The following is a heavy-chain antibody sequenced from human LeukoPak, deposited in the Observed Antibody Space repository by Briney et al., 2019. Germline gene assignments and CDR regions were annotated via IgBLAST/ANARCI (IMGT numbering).Heavy chain of an antibody. CDR2: IYYSGST. CDR3: ARDSYSRDHYNWFDP. Sequence: SGTLSLTCTVSGGSISSYYWSWIRQPPGKGLEWIGYIYYSGSTNYNPSLKSRVTISVDTSKNQFSLKLSSVTAADTAVYYCARDSYSRDHYNWFDPWGQGTLVTVSS. V-gene: IGHV4-59*01. J-gene: IGHJ5*02. D-gene: IGHD1-14*01. CDR1: GGSISSYY.